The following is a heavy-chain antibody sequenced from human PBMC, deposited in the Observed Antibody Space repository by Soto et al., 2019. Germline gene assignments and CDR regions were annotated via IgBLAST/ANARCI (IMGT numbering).Heavy chain of an antibody. D-gene: IGHD2-2*03. J-gene: IGHJ4*02. CDR1: GFTFSDFA. Sequence: EVQVLESGGGLVQPGGYLRLFCAATGFTFSDFAMSWVRQAPGKGLEWVSRIYGGGNGPHYADSVKGRVTISRDNSKNTLYLQMNSLRAEDTAVYYCAKMEGMDPWAYAFDYWGQGTLVTVSS. CDR2: IYGGGNGP. V-gene: IGHV3-23*01. CDR3: AKMEGMDPWAYAFDY.